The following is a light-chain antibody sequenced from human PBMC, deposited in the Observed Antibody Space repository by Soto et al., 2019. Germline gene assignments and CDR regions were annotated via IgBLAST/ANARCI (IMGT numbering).Light chain of an antibody. CDR2: GAS. J-gene: IGKJ4*01. CDR1: QTIRDSY. Sequence: EMVLTQSPGTLSVSPGERATLSCRASQTIRDSYVAWYQQKPGQAPRLLIYGASNRATGVPDRFSGRGSGTGFTLIISRLEPEDFAVYYCQQYGSSPLTFGGGTKVEIK. V-gene: IGKV3-20*01. CDR3: QQYGSSPLT.